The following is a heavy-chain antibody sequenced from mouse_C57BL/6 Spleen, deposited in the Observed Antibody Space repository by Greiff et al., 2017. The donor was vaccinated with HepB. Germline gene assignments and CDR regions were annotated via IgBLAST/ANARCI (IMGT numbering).Heavy chain of an antibody. CDR3: ARSVDY. CDR2: INPSSGYT. V-gene: IGHV1-4*01. Sequence: VQLQQSGAELARPGASVKMSCKASGYTFTSYTMHWVKQRPGPGLEWIGYINPSSGYTKYNQKFKDKATLTADTYSSPAYMQLSSLTSADSAVYYCARSVDYWGQGTTLTVSS. CDR1: GYTFTSYT. J-gene: IGHJ2*01.